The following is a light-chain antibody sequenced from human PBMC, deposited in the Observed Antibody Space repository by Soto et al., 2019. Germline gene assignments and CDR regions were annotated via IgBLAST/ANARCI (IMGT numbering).Light chain of an antibody. CDR2: VAS. V-gene: IGKV1-39*01. CDR3: QQSSSTPQT. CDR1: QSISSY. J-gene: IGKJ4*01. Sequence: DIQMTQSPSSLSASVGDRVTITCRASQSISSYLSWYQQKPGEAPKLLINVASTLQSGVPSGFSGSGSGTDFTLAISSLQPEDFATYYCQQSSSTPQTFGGGTKVDIK.